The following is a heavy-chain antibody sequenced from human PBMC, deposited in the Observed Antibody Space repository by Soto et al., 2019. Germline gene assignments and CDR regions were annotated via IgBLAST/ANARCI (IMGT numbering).Heavy chain of an antibody. CDR2: IGTAGDT. J-gene: IGHJ5*02. CDR3: ARGVAAAGNWFDP. Sequence: EVQLVESGGGLVQPGGSLRLSCAASGFTFSSYDMHWVRQATGKGLEWVSAIGTAGDTYYPGSVKGRFTISRENAKNSLYLQMNSLRAGDTAVYYCARGVAAAGNWFDPWGQGTLVNVSS. CDR1: GFTFSSYD. V-gene: IGHV3-13*04. D-gene: IGHD6-13*01.